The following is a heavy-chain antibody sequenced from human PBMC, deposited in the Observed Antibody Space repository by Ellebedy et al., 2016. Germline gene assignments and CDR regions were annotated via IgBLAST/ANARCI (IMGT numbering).Heavy chain of an antibody. J-gene: IGHJ4*02. CDR3: ARQLAYCGGDCYSHFDY. Sequence: SETLSLTCTVSGGSISSSSYYWGWIRQPPGKGLEWIGSIYYSGSTYYNPSLKSRVTISVDTSKNQFSLKLSSVTAADTAVYYCARQLAYCGGDCYSHFDYWGQGTLVTVSS. CDR1: GGSISSSSYY. D-gene: IGHD2-21*02. CDR2: IYYSGST. V-gene: IGHV4-39*01.